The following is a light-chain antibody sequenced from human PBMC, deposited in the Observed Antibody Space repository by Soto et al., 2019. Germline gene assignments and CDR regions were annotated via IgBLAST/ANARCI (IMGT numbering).Light chain of an antibody. Sequence: EIVLKQSPGTLSLSPGERATLSCRASQSVSSINLAWYQHKPGQAPRLLIYGASNRATGIPDRFSGSGSGTDFTLTISRLEPEDFAVYYCQQYGSSGTFGQGTKVDI. CDR1: QSVSSIN. V-gene: IGKV3-20*01. CDR2: GAS. J-gene: IGKJ1*01. CDR3: QQYGSSGT.